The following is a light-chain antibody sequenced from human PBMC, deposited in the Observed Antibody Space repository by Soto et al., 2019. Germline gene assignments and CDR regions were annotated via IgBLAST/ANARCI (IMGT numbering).Light chain of an antibody. Sequence: QSALTQPASVSGSPGQSITISCTGTSSDVGGYNYVSWYQQHPDTAPKLMIYDVSNRPSGVSNRFSASKSGNTASLTISGLQAEDEADNYCSSYSSSGTLVFGGGTKLTVL. V-gene: IGLV2-14*01. CDR3: SSYSSSGTLV. J-gene: IGLJ2*01. CDR2: DVS. CDR1: SSDVGGYNY.